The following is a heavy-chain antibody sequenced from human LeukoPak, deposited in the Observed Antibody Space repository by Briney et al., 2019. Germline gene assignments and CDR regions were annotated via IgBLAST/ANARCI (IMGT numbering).Heavy chain of an antibody. CDR2: ISYDGSNK. CDR1: GFTFSSYA. D-gene: IGHD6-13*01. Sequence: GGSLRLSCAASGFTFSSYAMHWVRQAPGKGLEWVAVISYDGSNKYYADSVKGRFTISRDNSKNTLYLQMNSRRAEDTAVYYCASGHSSGWLSFDYWGQGTLVTVSS. CDR3: ASGHSSGWLSFDY. V-gene: IGHV3-30*04. J-gene: IGHJ4*02.